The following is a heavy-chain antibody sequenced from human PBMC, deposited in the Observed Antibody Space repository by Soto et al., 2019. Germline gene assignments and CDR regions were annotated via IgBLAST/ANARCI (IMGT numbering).Heavy chain of an antibody. CDR2: IYYSGST. J-gene: IGHJ5*02. Sequence: QMQLQESGPGLVKPSETLSLTCTVSGGSISSYYWSWIRQPPGKGLEWIGYIYYSGSTNYNPSLKSRVTISVDTSKNQFSLKLSSVTAADTAVYYCARCLFSYGARFDPWGQGTLVTVSS. CDR3: ARCLFSYGARFDP. D-gene: IGHD1-26*01. CDR1: GGSISSYY. V-gene: IGHV4-59*01.